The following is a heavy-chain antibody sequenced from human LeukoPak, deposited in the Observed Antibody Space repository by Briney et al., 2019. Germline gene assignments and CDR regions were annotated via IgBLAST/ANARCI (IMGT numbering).Heavy chain of an antibody. D-gene: IGHD2-21*02. V-gene: IGHV3-11*04. J-gene: IGHJ4*02. CDR1: GFTFSDYN. CDR3: ARDLHTVVVTAMVY. CDR2: ISRSGSTK. Sequence: GGSLRLSCAASGFTFSDYNMRWIRQAPGKGLEWVSSISRSGSTKYYADSVKGRFTISRDNAKNSLYLQMNSLRAEDTAVYYCARDLHTVVVTAMVYWGQGTLVTVSS.